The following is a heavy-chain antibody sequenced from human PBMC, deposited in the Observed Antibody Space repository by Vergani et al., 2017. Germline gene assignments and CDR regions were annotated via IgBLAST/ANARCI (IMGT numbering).Heavy chain of an antibody. CDR3: ARQSRDVFCTNGVCPLGY. CDR2: IGTAGDT. CDR1: GFTFSTYD. J-gene: IGHJ4*02. V-gene: IGHV3-13*01. Sequence: EVQLLESGGGLAQPGGSLRLSCAASGFTFSTYDMHWVRQATGKGLEWVSAIGTAGDTYYPGSVKGRFTISRENAKNSLYLQMNGLRAGDTAVYYCARQSRDVFCTNGVCPLGYWGQGALVTVSS. D-gene: IGHD2-8*01.